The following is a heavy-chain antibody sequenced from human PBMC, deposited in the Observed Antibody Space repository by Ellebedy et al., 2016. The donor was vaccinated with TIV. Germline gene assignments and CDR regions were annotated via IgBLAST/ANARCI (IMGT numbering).Heavy chain of an antibody. Sequence: GESLKISCKGSGYSFTSYWIGWVRQMPGKGLEWMGIIYPGDSDTRYSPSFQGQVTISADKSISTAYLQWSSLKASDTAMYYCARQLAAAGTDFDWYFDLWGRGTLVTVSS. D-gene: IGHD6-13*01. V-gene: IGHV5-51*01. CDR2: IYPGDSDT. CDR1: GYSFTSYW. J-gene: IGHJ2*01. CDR3: ARQLAAAGTDFDWYFDL.